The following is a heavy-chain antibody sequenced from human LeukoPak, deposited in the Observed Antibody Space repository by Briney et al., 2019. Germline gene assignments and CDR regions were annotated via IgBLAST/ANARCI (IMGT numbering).Heavy chain of an antibody. Sequence: GGSLRLSCAASGFTVSSNYMSWVRQAPGKGLEWVSVIYPGGRTYYADSVKGRFTISRDNAQNSLYLQMSGLRAEDTAMYYCVRDADFYKGDYWGQGTLVTVSS. D-gene: IGHD5-24*01. CDR3: VRDADFYKGDY. CDR1: GFTVSSNY. J-gene: IGHJ4*02. CDR2: IYPGGRT. V-gene: IGHV3-53*01.